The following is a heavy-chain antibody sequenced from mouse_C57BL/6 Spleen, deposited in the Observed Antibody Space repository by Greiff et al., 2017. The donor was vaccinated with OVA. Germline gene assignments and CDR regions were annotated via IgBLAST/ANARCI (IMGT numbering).Heavy chain of an antibody. J-gene: IGHJ4*01. V-gene: IGHV5-6*02. CDR2: ISSGGSYT. Sequence: EVKLMESGGDLVKPGGSLKLSCAASGFTFSSYGLSWVRQTPDKRLEWVATISSGGSYTYYPDSVKGRFTISRDNAKNTLYLQMSSLKSEDTAMYYCARRYYDYDEAMDYWGQGTSVTVSS. D-gene: IGHD2-4*01. CDR3: ARRYYDYDEAMDY. CDR1: GFTFSSYG.